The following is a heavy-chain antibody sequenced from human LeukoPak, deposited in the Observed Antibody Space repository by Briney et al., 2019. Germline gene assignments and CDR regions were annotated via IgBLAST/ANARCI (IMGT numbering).Heavy chain of an antibody. Sequence: PSETLSLTCAVYGGSFSGYYWSWIRQPPGKGLEWIGEINHSGSTNYNPSLKSRVTISVDTSKNQFSLKLSCVTAADTAVYYCASLKSPRRLWFGELLAYYYYYMDVWGKGTTVTVSS. V-gene: IGHV4-34*01. D-gene: IGHD3-10*01. J-gene: IGHJ6*03. CDR2: INHSGST. CDR1: GGSFSGYY. CDR3: ASLKSPRRLWFGELLAYYYYYMDV.